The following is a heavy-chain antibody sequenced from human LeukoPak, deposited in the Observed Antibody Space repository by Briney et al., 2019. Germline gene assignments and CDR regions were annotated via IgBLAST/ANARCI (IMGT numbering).Heavy chain of an antibody. Sequence: GGSLRLSCAASGFTFSSYGMHWVRQAPGKGLEWVAVISYDGSNKYYADSVKGRFTISRDNSKNTLYLQMNSLRAEDTAVYYCAKTGDDGYGSSWYRGYFDYWGQGTLVIVSS. CDR1: GFTFSSYG. J-gene: IGHJ4*02. D-gene: IGHD6-13*01. V-gene: IGHV3-30*18. CDR2: ISYDGSNK. CDR3: AKTGDDGYGSSWYRGYFDY.